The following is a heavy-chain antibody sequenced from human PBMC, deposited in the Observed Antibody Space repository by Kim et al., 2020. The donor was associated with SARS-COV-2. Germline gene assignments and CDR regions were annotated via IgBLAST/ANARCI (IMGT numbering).Heavy chain of an antibody. CDR2: IYYSGST. D-gene: IGHD3-16*02. V-gene: IGHV4-31*03. J-gene: IGHJ6*02. CDR1: GGSISSGGYY. CDR3: ARSPYDYYDYVWGSYRGSSYYYGMDG. Sequence: SETLSLTCTVSGGSISSGGYYWSWIRQHPGKGLEWIGYIYYSGSTYYNPSLKSRVTISVDTSKNQFSLKLSSVTAADTAVYYCARSPYDYYDYVWGSYRGSSYYYGMDGWGQGTTVTVSS.